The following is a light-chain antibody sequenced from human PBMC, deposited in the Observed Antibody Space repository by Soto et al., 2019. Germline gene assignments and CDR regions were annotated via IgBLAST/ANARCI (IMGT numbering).Light chain of an antibody. J-gene: IGKJ4*01. CDR2: GAS. CDR3: QQYNKWPLT. CDR1: QSVSSN. V-gene: IGKV3-15*01. Sequence: EIVVTQSPATLSVSPGERATLSCRASQSVSSNLAWYQQKPGQVPRLLIYGASTRATGMPARFSGSGSGTEFTLIISSLQSEDFAVYYCQQYNKWPLTFGGGTKVDIK.